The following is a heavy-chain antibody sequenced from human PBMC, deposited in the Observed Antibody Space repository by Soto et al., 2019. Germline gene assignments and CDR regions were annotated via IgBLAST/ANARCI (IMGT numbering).Heavy chain of an antibody. CDR2: ISGSGGST. J-gene: IGHJ5*02. D-gene: IGHD2-2*01. CDR1: GFTFSSYA. Sequence: SLRLSCAASGFTFSSYAMSWVRQAPGKGLEWVSAISGSGGSTYYADSVKGRFTISRDNSKNTLYLQMNSLRAEDTAVYYCAKDDCSSTSCYFWFDPWGQGTLVTVSS. V-gene: IGHV3-23*01. CDR3: AKDDCSSTSCYFWFDP.